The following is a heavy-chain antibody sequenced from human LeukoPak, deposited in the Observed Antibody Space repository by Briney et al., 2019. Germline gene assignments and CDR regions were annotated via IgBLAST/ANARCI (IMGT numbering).Heavy chain of an antibody. Sequence: PGGSLRLSCAASGFTVSSNYMSWVRQAPGKGLEWVSVIYSGGSTYYADSVKGRFTISRDNAKNSLYLQMNSLRAEDTAVYYCARDPYSSSLYYFDYWGQGTLVTVSS. CDR3: ARDPYSSSLYYFDY. CDR2: IYSGGST. CDR1: GFTVSSNY. D-gene: IGHD6-13*01. J-gene: IGHJ4*02. V-gene: IGHV3-53*01.